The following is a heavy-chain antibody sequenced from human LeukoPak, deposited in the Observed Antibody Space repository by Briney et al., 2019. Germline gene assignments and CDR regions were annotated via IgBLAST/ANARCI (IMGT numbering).Heavy chain of an antibody. Sequence: ASVKVSCKASGYTFTNCFMHWVRQAPGQGLEWMAIINPISGSTTYAQKFQGRVTMTTDTSTNTVYMELSSLRSEDTAVYYCARGPDYGGPDYWGQGTLVTVSS. CDR3: ARGPDYGGPDY. CDR1: GYTFTNCF. V-gene: IGHV1-46*01. J-gene: IGHJ4*02. CDR2: INPISGST. D-gene: IGHD4-23*01.